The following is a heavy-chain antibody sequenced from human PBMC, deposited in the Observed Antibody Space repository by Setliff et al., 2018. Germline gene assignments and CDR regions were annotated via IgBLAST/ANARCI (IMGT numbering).Heavy chain of an antibody. CDR2: INPASGTT. CDR3: ERVLAADTYQDY. CDR1: GYTFINYG. V-gene: IGHV1-18*01. Sequence: ASVKVSCKTSGYTFINYGLSWMRQAPGQGLEWMGWINPASGTTQFTDKFQGRITVTSDTSISTVYMELSGLRRDDTAIYFCERVLAADTYQDYWGQGTLVTVSS. J-gene: IGHJ4*02. D-gene: IGHD2-21*01.